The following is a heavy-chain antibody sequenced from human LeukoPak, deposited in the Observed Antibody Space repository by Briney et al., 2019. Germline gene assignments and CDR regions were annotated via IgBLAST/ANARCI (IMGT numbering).Heavy chain of an antibody. CDR3: ARGRSSGSYYSELDY. V-gene: IGHV1-46*01. CDR2: TNLSGGST. CDR1: GYIFTSYA. D-gene: IGHD3-10*01. J-gene: IGHJ4*02. Sequence: ASVKVSCKASGYIFTSYAMHWVRQAPGQGLEWMGITNLSGGSTTYAQEFQGRVTMTRDTSTNTVYMELSSLRSEDTAVYYCARGRSSGSYYSELDYWGQGTLVTVSS.